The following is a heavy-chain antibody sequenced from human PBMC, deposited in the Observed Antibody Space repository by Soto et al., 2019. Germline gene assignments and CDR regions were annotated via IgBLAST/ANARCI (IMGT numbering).Heavy chain of an antibody. CDR2: IYPADSDT. CDR1: GYRFTNYW. V-gene: IGHV5-51*01. CDR3: ATGILGFYFDS. J-gene: IGHJ4*02. Sequence: GESLNISCKASGYRFTNYWIGWVRQRPGKGLEWMGFIYPADSDTRYSPSSQGQVTFSVDTSTATAFLQWNSLKASDTAIYLCATGILGFYFDSWGQGTQVTVSA.